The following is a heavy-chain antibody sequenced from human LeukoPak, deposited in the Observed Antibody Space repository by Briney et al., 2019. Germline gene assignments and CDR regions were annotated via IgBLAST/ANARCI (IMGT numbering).Heavy chain of an antibody. CDR3: ASDGSRYFDWFTRAPHYGMDV. CDR2: ISAYNGNT. D-gene: IGHD3-9*01. CDR1: GYTFTSYG. J-gene: IGHJ6*02. Sequence: ASVKVSCKASGYTFTSYGISWVRQAPGQGLEWMGWISAYNGNTNYAQKLQGRVTMTTDTSTSTAYMELRSLRSDDTAVYYCASDGSRYFDWFTRAPHYGMDVWGQGTTVTVSS. V-gene: IGHV1-18*01.